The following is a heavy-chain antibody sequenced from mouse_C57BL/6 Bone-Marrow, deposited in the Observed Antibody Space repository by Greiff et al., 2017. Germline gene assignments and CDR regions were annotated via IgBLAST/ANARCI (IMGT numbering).Heavy chain of an antibody. D-gene: IGHD1-1*01. Sequence: EVQLQQSGPELVKPGASVKISCTASGYSFTDYNMNWVKQSNGKSLEWIGGINPNYGTTSYNPKFQGKATLTVDQSSNTAYMQLNSLTSEDAAVYFCARGDYSSSYGYYAMDYWGQGTSVTVSA. J-gene: IGHJ4*01. CDR3: ARGDYSSSYGYYAMDY. V-gene: IGHV1-39*01. CDR2: INPNYGTT. CDR1: GYSFTDYN.